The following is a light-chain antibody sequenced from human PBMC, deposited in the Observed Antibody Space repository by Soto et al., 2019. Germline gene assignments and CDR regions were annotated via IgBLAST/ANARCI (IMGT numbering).Light chain of an antibody. J-gene: IGKJ1*01. CDR1: QSVGIN. Sequence: EIVLTQSPAILSVSPGERATLSCRASQSVGINVAWYQQKPGQAPRLLIYGASTRATGSPDRFSASGSATEVTLTISSLQSEEFAGYYCQQYNDWPRTFGQGTRWIS. CDR2: GAS. CDR3: QQYNDWPRT. V-gene: IGKV3-15*01.